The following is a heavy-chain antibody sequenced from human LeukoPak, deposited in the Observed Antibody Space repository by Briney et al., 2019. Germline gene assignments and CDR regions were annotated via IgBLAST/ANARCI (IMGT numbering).Heavy chain of an antibody. V-gene: IGHV1-2*02. J-gene: IGHJ5*02. CDR2: INPNSGGT. Sequence: GASVKVSCKASGYTFTSYYMHWVRQAPGQGLEWMGWINPNSGGTNYAQKFQGMVTMTRDTSISTAYMELSRLRSDDTAVYYCARDLYCSSTSCYSNWFDPWGQGTLVTVSS. D-gene: IGHD2-2*02. CDR3: ARDLYCSSTSCYSNWFDP. CDR1: GYTFTSYY.